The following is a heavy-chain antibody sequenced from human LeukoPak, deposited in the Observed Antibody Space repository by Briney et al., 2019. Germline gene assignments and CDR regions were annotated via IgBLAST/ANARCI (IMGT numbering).Heavy chain of an antibody. V-gene: IGHV3-21*04. CDR1: GFTFSSYS. Sequence: PGGSLRLSCAASGFTFSSYSFHWVRQAPGKGLEWVASINTVASYIDYADPVKGRFTISRDNAENSVWLQMNGLRAEDSAVYYCARLRRNSDRSGFYYYYDNWGQGTLVTVSS. D-gene: IGHD3-22*01. J-gene: IGHJ4*02. CDR3: ARLRRNSDRSGFYYYYDN. CDR2: INTVASYI.